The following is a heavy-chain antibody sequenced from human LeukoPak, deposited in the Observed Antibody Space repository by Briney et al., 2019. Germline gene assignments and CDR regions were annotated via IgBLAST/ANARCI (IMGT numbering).Heavy chain of an antibody. CDR1: GFSFSSHW. CDR2: IKSDGTST. V-gene: IGHV3-74*01. J-gene: IGHJ4*02. CDR3: ARQLGYCSDGNCYFDY. Sequence: PGGSLRLSCAASGFSFSSHWMHWVRQVPGKGLVWVSHIKSDGTSTSYADSVKGRFTISRDNSMNTLFLQMNSLRAEDTAVYFCARQLGYCSDGNCYFDYWGQGSLVTVSS. D-gene: IGHD2-15*01.